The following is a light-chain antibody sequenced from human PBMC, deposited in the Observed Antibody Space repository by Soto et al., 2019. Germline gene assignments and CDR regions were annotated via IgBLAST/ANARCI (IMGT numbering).Light chain of an antibody. Sequence: EIVMTQSPATLSVSPGERATLSCRASQSVSRNLAWYQQKPGQAPRVLIYGASARATGIPARFSGSGSGTEFTLTISSLQSEDFAIYYCQQYNNWPRTFGQGTKVEIK. CDR3: QQYNNWPRT. V-gene: IGKV3-15*01. CDR1: QSVSRN. CDR2: GAS. J-gene: IGKJ1*01.